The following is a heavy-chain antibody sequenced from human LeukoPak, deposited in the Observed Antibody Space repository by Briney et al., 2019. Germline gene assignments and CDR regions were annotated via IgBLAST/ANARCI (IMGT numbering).Heavy chain of an antibody. J-gene: IGHJ4*02. CDR2: IYYSGST. CDR1: GGSISSYY. CDR3: AREFWDSSGYYGFDY. Sequence: PSETPSLTCTVSGGSISSYYWSWIRQPPGKGLEWIGHIYYSGSTNYNPSLRSRVTISVDTSKNQISLKLSSVTAANTAVYYCAREFWDSSGYYGFDYWGQGTLVTVSS. V-gene: IGHV4-59*01. D-gene: IGHD3-22*01.